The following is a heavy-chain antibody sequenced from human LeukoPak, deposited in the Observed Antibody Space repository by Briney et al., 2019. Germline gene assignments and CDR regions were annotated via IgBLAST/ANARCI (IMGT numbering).Heavy chain of an antibody. J-gene: IGHJ4*02. D-gene: IGHD3/OR15-3a*01. CDR1: GGSIGNNY. CDR2: FYNGGST. V-gene: IGHV4-59*01. CDR3: AKSHFWTGYPSDY. Sequence: SETLSLTCTVSGGSIGNNYWYWIRQSPGKGLEWIGNFYNGGSTNYNPSLKSRVTISVDTSKNQFFLKLNSVTAADTAVYYCAKSHFWTGYPSDYWGQGILVTVSS.